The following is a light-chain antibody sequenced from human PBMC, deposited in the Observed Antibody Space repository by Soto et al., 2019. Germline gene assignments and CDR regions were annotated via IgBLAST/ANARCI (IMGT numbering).Light chain of an antibody. CDR3: CSYAGSSSV. CDR1: SSDVGSYNL. V-gene: IGLV2-23*01. CDR2: EGS. Sequence: QSALTQPASVSGSPGQAITISCTGTSSDVGSYNLVSWYQQHPGKAPKLMLYEGSKRPSGVSIRFSGSKSGNTASLTISGLQAEDEADYYCCSYAGSSSVFGGGTQLTVL. J-gene: IGLJ2*01.